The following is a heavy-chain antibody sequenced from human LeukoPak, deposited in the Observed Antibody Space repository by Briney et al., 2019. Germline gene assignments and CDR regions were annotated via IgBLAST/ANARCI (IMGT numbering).Heavy chain of an antibody. CDR2: ISGSGGNT. D-gene: IGHD3-22*01. V-gene: IGHV3-23*01. Sequence: GGSLRLSCAASGFSFSTYAMSWVRQAPGKGLEWVSAISGSGGNTYYADSVKGRFTISRDNSKNTLYLQMNSLRAEDKAVYYCAKGVYYYDSSGYYYTYYFDYWGQGTLVTVSS. CDR3: AKGVYYYDSSGYYYTYYFDY. CDR1: GFSFSTYA. J-gene: IGHJ4*02.